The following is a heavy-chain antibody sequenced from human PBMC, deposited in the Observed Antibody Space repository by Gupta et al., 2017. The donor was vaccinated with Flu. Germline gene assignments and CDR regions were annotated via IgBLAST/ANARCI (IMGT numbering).Heavy chain of an antibody. Sequence: QVQLQESGPGLVKPSQTLSLTCTVSGCSISSGGYYWSWIRQHPGKGLEWIGYIYYSGSTYYNPSLRSRVTISVDTSKNQSSLKLSSVTAADTAVYYCASGPDSSGYYYYFDYWGQGTLVTVSS. CDR3: ASGPDSSGYYYYFDY. V-gene: IGHV4-31*03. D-gene: IGHD3-22*01. CDR1: GCSISSGGYY. CDR2: IYYSGST. J-gene: IGHJ4*02.